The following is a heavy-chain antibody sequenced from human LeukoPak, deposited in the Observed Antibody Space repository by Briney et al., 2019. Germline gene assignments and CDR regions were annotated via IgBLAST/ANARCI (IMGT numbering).Heavy chain of an antibody. CDR2: INNDGTTS. D-gene: IGHD5-24*01. CDR3: ARAPLVLQYRWWFDP. J-gene: IGHJ5*02. V-gene: IGHV3-74*01. Sequence: GGSLRLSCAASGFTFSNYWMHWVRQAPGKGLEWVSRINNDGTTSNYADSVKGRFTISRDNAKNSLYLQMNSLRAEDTAVYHCARAPLVLQYRWWFDPWGQGTLVTVSS. CDR1: GFTFSNYW.